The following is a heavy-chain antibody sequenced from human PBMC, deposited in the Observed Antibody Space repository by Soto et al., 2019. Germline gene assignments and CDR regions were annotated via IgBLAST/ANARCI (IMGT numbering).Heavy chain of an antibody. CDR3: GKDPNGDYVAAFDI. CDR1: GFLFRNFA. Sequence: TGGSLRLSCAASGFLFRNFAMNWVRQAPGKGLEWVSGIGASGGTTHLADSVKGRFTISRDNSRNILFLQMNSLRVEDTAVYYCGKDPNGDYVAAFDIWGPGTVVTVSS. V-gene: IGHV3-23*01. D-gene: IGHD4-17*01. J-gene: IGHJ3*02. CDR2: IGASGGTT.